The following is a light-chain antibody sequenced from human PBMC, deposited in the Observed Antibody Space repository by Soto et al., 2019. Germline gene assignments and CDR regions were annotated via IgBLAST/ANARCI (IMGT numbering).Light chain of an antibody. Sequence: DIVMTQSPDSLAVSLGERATINCKSSQSVLYSSNNKNYLAWYQQKPGQPPKLLIYWASTRESGVPDRFSGSGSGTDFTLTISSLQAEDVAAYYCQQYYSSPLTFGGGTTVEIK. V-gene: IGKV4-1*01. CDR3: QQYYSSPLT. CDR2: WAS. J-gene: IGKJ4*01. CDR1: QSVLYSSNNKNY.